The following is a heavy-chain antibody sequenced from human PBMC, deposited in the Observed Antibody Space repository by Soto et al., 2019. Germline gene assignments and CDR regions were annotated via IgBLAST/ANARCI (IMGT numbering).Heavy chain of an antibody. D-gene: IGHD2-15*01. CDR3: AIPLGPGIGGLDAFDT. Sequence: PGESLKISCKGSGYSFTSYWIGWVRQMPGKRLEWMGIIYPGDSDTRYSPSFQGQVTISADKSISTAYLQWSSLKASDTAMYYCAIPLGPGIGGLDAFDTWGQGTMVTVSS. V-gene: IGHV5-51*01. CDR1: GYSFTSYW. CDR2: IYPGDSDT. J-gene: IGHJ3*02.